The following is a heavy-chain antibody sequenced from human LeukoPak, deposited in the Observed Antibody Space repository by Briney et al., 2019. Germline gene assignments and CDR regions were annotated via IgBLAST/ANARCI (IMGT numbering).Heavy chain of an antibody. CDR2: MNANSGGT. Sequence: GASVKVSCKASGYTFTDYYIHWVRQAPGQGLEWMGWMNANSGGTKYAQKFQGRVTMTRDTSISTAYMELSRLGSDDTAVYYCARENSDWALDYWGQETLVSVSS. V-gene: IGHV1-2*02. J-gene: IGHJ4*02. D-gene: IGHD6-19*01. CDR3: ARENSDWALDY. CDR1: GYTFTDYY.